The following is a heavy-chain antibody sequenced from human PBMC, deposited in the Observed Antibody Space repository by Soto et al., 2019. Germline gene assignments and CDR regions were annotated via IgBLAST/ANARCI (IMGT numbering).Heavy chain of an antibody. CDR2: IYITGST. CDR1: GRYVRNYS. CDR3: ARDDYYNTNHWFDP. Sequence: SETLSPTCIVSGRYVRNYSWSLILQPAGKGLEWIGRIYITGSTSYNPSLKSRVTMSLDTSKNQFSLRLNSVTAADTAVYYCARDDYYNTNHWFDPWGQGTLVNVSS. V-gene: IGHV4-4*07. D-gene: IGHD3-10*01. J-gene: IGHJ5*02.